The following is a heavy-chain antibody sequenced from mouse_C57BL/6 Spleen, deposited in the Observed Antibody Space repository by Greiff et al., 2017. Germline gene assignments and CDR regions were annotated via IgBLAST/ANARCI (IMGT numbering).Heavy chain of an antibody. V-gene: IGHV1-82*01. J-gene: IGHJ2*01. Sequence: QVQLQQSGPELVKPGASVKISCKASGYAFSSSWMNWVKQRPGKGLEWIGRIYPGDGDTNYNGKFKGKATLTADKSASPAYMQLSSLTSEDSAVYFCARWRANWYYFDYWGQGTTLTVSS. CDR1: GYAFSSSW. CDR2: IYPGDGDT. D-gene: IGHD4-1*01. CDR3: ARWRANWYYFDY.